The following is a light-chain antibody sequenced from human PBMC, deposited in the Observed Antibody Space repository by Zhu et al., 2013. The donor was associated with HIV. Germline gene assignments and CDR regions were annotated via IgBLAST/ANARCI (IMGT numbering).Light chain of an antibody. J-gene: IGKJ1*01. CDR3: QKXNSGLLT. CDR2: AAS. Sequence: DIQMTQSPSSLSASVGDRVTITCRASQDISNYLAWYQQKPGRVPNLLIYAASSLQPGVPPRFSGSGSGTDFTLTISSLQSEDVATYYCQKXNSGLLTFGQGQGEIK. V-gene: IGKV1-27*01. CDR1: QDISNY.